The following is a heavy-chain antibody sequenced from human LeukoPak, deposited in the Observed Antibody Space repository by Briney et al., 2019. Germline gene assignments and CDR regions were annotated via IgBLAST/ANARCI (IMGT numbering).Heavy chain of an antibody. V-gene: IGHV3-21*01. CDR1: GFTFSSYS. CDR2: ISSSSYI. Sequence: GGSLRLSCAASGFTFSSYSMNWVRQAPGKGLEWVSSISSSSYIYYADSVKGRFTISRDNAKNSLYLQMNSLRAEDTAVYYCARAVYCGGDCYFPLDIWGQGTMVTVSS. D-gene: IGHD2-21*02. CDR3: ARAVYCGGDCYFPLDI. J-gene: IGHJ3*02.